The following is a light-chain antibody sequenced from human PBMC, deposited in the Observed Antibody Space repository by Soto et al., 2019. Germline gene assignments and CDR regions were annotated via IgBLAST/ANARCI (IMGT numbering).Light chain of an antibody. Sequence: QSALTQPASVSGSPGQSITISCTGTSSYVGGYNFVSWFQQHPGEAPKLMIYDVSNRPSGVSNHFSGSKSGNTASLTISGLQAEDEADYYCSSYTSSNTYVFGTATKLTVL. CDR3: SSYTSSNTYV. J-gene: IGLJ1*01. V-gene: IGLV2-14*01. CDR1: SSYVGGYNF. CDR2: DVS.